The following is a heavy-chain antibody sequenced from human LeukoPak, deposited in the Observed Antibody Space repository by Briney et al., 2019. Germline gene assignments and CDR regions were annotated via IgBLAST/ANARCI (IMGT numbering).Heavy chain of an antibody. CDR1: GGSISSGGYY. CDR2: VFYAGTT. D-gene: IGHD1-1*01. V-gene: IGHV4-61*08. Sequence: SSETLSLTCTVSGGSISSGGYYWSWIRQSPGKGLEWIGYVFYAGTTTYNPSLRSRVTISIDTSKNQFSLRLTSVTAADTAIYHCARLNALVLRPSFDYWGQGTLVTVSS. CDR3: ARLNALVLRPSFDY. J-gene: IGHJ4*02.